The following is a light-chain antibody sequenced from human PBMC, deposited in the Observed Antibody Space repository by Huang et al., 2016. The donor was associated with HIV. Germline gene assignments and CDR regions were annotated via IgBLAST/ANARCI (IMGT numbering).Light chain of an antibody. V-gene: IGKV3-11*01. Sequence: IVLTQSPATLSLSPGERATLSCGASQSVGNSLGWYQQRPGQAPRLLIYYASNRAPGIPARFSASGSGTDFTLTITVLEPEDFAVYYCQQRYNWPRTFGQGTNLEIK. CDR1: QSVGNS. CDR3: QQRYNWPRT. J-gene: IGKJ2*01. CDR2: YAS.